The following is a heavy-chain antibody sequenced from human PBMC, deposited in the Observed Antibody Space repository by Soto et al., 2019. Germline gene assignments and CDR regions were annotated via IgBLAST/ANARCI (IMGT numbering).Heavy chain of an antibody. CDR2: IYPGDSDT. J-gene: IGHJ4*02. CDR1: GYTFTSHW. V-gene: IGHV5-51*01. CDR3: ARHPGAADTSDFDY. D-gene: IGHD6-25*01. Sequence: GESLKISCEGSGYTFTSHWIGWVRQMPGKGLEWMGIIYPGDSDTRYSPPFQGLVTISADKSISTAYLQWSSLKASDTAMYYCARHPGAADTSDFDYWGQGTLVTVSS.